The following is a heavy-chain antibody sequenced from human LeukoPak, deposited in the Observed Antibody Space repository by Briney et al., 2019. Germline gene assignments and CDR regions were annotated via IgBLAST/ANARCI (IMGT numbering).Heavy chain of an antibody. Sequence: GGSLRLSCAASGFTFSSSIMNWVRQHPGKGLEWVSTITSSGASTYYADSVKGRFTISRDNSQNTLFLQMRSLRAEDTAVYYCAKDADAVLAPDYWGQGTLVTVSS. CDR3: AKDADAVLAPDY. V-gene: IGHV3-23*01. D-gene: IGHD3-3*02. CDR2: ITSSGAST. J-gene: IGHJ4*02. CDR1: GFTFSSSI.